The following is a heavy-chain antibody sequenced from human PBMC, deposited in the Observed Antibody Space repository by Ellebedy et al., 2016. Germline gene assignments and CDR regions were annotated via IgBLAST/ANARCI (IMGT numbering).Heavy chain of an antibody. D-gene: IGHD5-24*01. Sequence: GESLKISXAASGFTFSSYGMHWVRQAPGKGLEWVAVISYDGSNKYYADSVKGRFTISRDNSKNTLYLQMNSLRAEDTAVYYCAKADGYNSGSGAFDIWGQGTMVTVSS. CDR3: AKADGYNSGSGAFDI. V-gene: IGHV3-30*18. CDR1: GFTFSSYG. J-gene: IGHJ3*02. CDR2: ISYDGSNK.